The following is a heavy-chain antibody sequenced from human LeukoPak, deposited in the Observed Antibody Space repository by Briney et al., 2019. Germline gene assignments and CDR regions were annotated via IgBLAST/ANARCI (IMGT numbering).Heavy chain of an antibody. Sequence: EAGGSLRLSCAASGFTLSNYGMNWVRQVPGKVLEWVSYISSSSSAINYADSVKGRFTISRDNGKNSLYLQMNSLRVEDTAVYYCARGGAARPDYWGQGTLVTVSS. CDR3: ARGGAARPDY. CDR2: ISSSSSAI. CDR1: GFTLSNYG. D-gene: IGHD6-6*01. V-gene: IGHV3-48*01. J-gene: IGHJ4*02.